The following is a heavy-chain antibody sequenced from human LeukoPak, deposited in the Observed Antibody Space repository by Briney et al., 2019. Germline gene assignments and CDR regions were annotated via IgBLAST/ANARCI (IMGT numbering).Heavy chain of an antibody. CDR2: IHSSSGSI. V-gene: IGHV3-21*01. CDR1: GFNFTNYN. CDR3: ARDLAWDAFDI. Sequence: KSAGSLRLSCAASGFNFTNYNMNWVRQAPGKGLEWISSIHSSSGSIYYADSLKGRFTISRDNAKNSLYLQMNSLRAEDTAVYYCARDLAWDAFDIWGQGTMVTVSS. J-gene: IGHJ3*02.